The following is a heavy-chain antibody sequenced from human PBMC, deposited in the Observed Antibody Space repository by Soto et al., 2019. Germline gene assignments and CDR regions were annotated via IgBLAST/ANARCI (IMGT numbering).Heavy chain of an antibody. J-gene: IGHJ4*02. CDR1: GGTFSSYA. D-gene: IGHD2-2*01. CDR2: IIPIFGTA. V-gene: IGHV1-69*13. CDR3: ARDRVPLVVQAATSDFDT. Sequence: SVNVSCKASGGTFSSYAISWVRQAPGQGLEWMGGIIPIFGTANYAQKFQGRVTITADESTSTAYMELSSLRSEDTAVYYCARDRVPLVVQAATSDFDTWGLETVLPISS.